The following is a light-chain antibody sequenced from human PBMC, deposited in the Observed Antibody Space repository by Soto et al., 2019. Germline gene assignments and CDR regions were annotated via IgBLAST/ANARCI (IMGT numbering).Light chain of an antibody. Sequence: QSALTQPPSASGSPGQSVTISCTGTSSDVGAYNYVSWYQQHPGKAPKVMIYEVNKRPSGVPDRFSGSKSGNTASLTVSGLQAEDEADYYCSSYTGSNNLHVLFGGGTKVTVL. CDR1: SSDVGAYNY. CDR3: SSYTGSNNLHVL. J-gene: IGLJ2*01. CDR2: EVN. V-gene: IGLV2-8*01.